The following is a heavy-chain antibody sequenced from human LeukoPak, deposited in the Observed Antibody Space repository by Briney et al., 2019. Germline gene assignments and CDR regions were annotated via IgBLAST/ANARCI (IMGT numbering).Heavy chain of an antibody. D-gene: IGHD2-2*01. Sequence: PGGSLRLSRAASVFTFSSYAMSWVRQAPGEGLKWVSAISGSGGSTYYADSVKGRFTISRDNSKNTLYLQMNSLRAEDTAVYYCAKDQIPGYQPLDVWGQGTTVTVSS. V-gene: IGHV3-23*01. CDR2: ISGSGGST. CDR3: AKDQIPGYQPLDV. CDR1: VFTFSSYA. J-gene: IGHJ6*02.